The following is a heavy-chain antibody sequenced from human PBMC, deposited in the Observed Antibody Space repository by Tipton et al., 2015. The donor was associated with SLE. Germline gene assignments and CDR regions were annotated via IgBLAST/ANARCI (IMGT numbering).Heavy chain of an antibody. J-gene: IGHJ6*02. V-gene: IGHV4-39*07. CDR1: GGSIRTSSNF. Sequence: TLSLTCTVSGGSIRTSSNFWAWIRQPPGKRPEWIGNVYHSGSTYYNPSLKRRVTILVETSKNQFSLRLLSVTAADTAVYYCARGISGYNSSWYYYYYVMDVWGQGTTVTVSS. CDR2: VYHSGST. CDR3: ARGISGYNSSWYYYYYVMDV. D-gene: IGHD6-13*01.